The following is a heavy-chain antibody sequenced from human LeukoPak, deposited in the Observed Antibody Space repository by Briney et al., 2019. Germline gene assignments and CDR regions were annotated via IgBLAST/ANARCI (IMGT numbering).Heavy chain of an antibody. CDR2: ISSSGSTI. V-gene: IGHV3-11*01. D-gene: IGHD2-15*01. J-gene: IGHJ4*02. CDR1: GFTFSDYY. CDR3: ARVHCSGGSCYADYYNDSSLVDY. Sequence: GGSLRLSCAASGFTFSDYYMSWIRQAPGKGLEWVSYISSSGSTIYYADSVKGRFTISRDNAKNSLYLQMNSLRAEDTAVYYCARVHCSGGSCYADYYNDSSLVDYWGQGTLVTVSS.